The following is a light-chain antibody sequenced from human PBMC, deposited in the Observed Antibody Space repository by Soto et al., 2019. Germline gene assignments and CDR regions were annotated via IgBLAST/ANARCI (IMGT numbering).Light chain of an antibody. CDR1: QSISTW. J-gene: IGKJ4*02. CDR3: QQYITYPLT. CDR2: KAS. Sequence: DIQMTQSPSTLSASVGDRVTITCRASQSISTWLAWYQQKPGKAPKLLIYKASSLEGGVPSRFGGSGSGTLFNITISSLHPDDFATYYCQQYITYPLTVGGGTTVDI. V-gene: IGKV1-5*03.